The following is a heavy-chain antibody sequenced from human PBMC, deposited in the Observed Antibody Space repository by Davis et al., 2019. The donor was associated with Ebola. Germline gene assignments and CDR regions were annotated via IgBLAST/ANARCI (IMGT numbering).Heavy chain of an antibody. CDR1: GFNFGYFA. D-gene: IGHD4-23*01. J-gene: IGHJ5*02. V-gene: IGHV3-49*02. Sequence: GASLKISCEGSGFNFGYFAMSWVRQAPGKGLEWVGFIRSQADGGTTEYATSAADRFTISRDDSQRIVYLQIDSLRAEDTAVYYCTHGYGGYLWGQGTLVIVSS. CDR2: IRSQADGGTT. CDR3: THGYGGYL.